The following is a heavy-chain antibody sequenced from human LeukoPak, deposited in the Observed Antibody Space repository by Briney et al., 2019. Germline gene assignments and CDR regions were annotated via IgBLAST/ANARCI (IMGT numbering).Heavy chain of an antibody. Sequence: SGGSLRLSCAVSGFSFTNFWMSWVRQAPGRGLEWVANIHPEGNEKYHVESVKGRFTISRDNTKNLLFLQMNGLRVEDTAVYYCARGDAFSGDHWGQGTLVTVPS. V-gene: IGHV3-7*04. CDR1: GFSFTNFW. CDR3: ARGDAFSGDH. J-gene: IGHJ4*02. CDR2: IHPEGNEK.